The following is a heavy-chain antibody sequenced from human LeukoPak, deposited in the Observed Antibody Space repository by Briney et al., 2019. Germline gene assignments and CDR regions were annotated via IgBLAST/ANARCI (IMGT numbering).Heavy chain of an antibody. CDR1: GGTFSSYT. Sequence: GASVKVSCKASGGTFSSYTICWVRQAPGQGLEWMGGILSIFGTENYAQKFPGRVTSTTDESTSTAYMELSSLRSEDTAVYYCARSVFGTYYYYYMYVWGKGTTVTVSS. J-gene: IGHJ6*03. CDR2: ILSIFGTE. V-gene: IGHV1-69*05. D-gene: IGHD3-3*02. CDR3: ARSVFGTYYYYYMYV.